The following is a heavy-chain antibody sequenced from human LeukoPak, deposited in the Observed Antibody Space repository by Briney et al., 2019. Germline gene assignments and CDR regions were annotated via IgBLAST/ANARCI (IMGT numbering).Heavy chain of an antibody. Sequence: GGSLRLSCAASGFTFSSYEMNWVRQAPGKGLEWVSYISSSGSTIYYADSVKGRFTISRDNAKNSLYLQMNSLRAEDTAVYYCARAALWPDYYYYMDVRGKGTTVTVSS. J-gene: IGHJ6*03. D-gene: IGHD2-21*01. CDR3: ARAALWPDYYYYMDV. V-gene: IGHV3-48*03. CDR1: GFTFSSYE. CDR2: ISSSGSTI.